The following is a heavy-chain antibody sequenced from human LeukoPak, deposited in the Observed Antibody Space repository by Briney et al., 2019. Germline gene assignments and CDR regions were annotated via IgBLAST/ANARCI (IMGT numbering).Heavy chain of an antibody. CDR1: GFTFSSYA. Sequence: GGSLRLSCAASGFTFSSYAMHWVRQAPGKGLEWVAVISYDGSNKYYADSVKGRFTISRDNPKNTLYLQMNSLRAEDTAVYYCARDDPMPFDYWGQGTLVTVSS. CDR2: ISYDGSNK. CDR3: ARDDPMPFDY. V-gene: IGHV3-30*04. J-gene: IGHJ4*02. D-gene: IGHD2-2*01.